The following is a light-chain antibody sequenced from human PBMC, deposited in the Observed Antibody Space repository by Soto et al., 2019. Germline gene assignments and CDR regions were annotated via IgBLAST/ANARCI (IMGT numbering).Light chain of an antibody. Sequence: QAVVTQEPSLTVSPGGTVTLTCGSSTGAVASSHYPYWFQQKPGQAPRTLIYDTSNKLSWTPARFSGSLLGGKAALTLSGAQAEYEADYYCSLSYTHARPVFGGGTKLTVL. J-gene: IGLJ2*01. CDR1: TGAVASSHY. CDR2: DTS. V-gene: IGLV7-46*01. CDR3: SLSYTHARPV.